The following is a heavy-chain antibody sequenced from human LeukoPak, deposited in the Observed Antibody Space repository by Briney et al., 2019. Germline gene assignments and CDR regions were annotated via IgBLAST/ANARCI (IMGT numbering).Heavy chain of an antibody. CDR3: AKDLSKAWGSYLPPYYFDY. CDR2: ISWNSGSI. J-gene: IGHJ4*02. D-gene: IGHD3-16*02. CDR1: GFTFDDYA. Sequence: GRSLRLSCAASGFTFDDYAMHWVRQAPGKGLEWVSGISWNSGSIGYADSVKGRLTISRDNAKNSLYLQMNSLRAEDTALYYCAKDLSKAWGSYLPPYYFDYWGQGTLVTVSS. V-gene: IGHV3-9*01.